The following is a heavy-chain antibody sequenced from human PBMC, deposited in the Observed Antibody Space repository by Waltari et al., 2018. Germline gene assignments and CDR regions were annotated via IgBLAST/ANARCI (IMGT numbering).Heavy chain of an antibody. J-gene: IGHJ4*02. D-gene: IGHD1-26*01. V-gene: IGHV3-7*04. CDR2: ITYDGREK. CDR3: VRDHRESADPKDY. CDR1: GFAFDDYW. Sequence: EVDLVESGGGLVQPGGSLGLSCAASGFAFDDYWMPWARPAPGKGLELVANITYDGREKTYVDSAKGRFTNSRDNTKSSLYLEMNSLRAQETAVYFCVRDHRESADPKDYWGQGTLVSVSS.